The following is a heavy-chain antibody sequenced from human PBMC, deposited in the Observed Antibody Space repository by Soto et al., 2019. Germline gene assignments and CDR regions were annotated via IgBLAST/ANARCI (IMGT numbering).Heavy chain of an antibody. CDR2: IYYSGST. D-gene: IGHD3-10*01. Sequence: SETLSLTCTVSGGSISSYYWSWIRQPPGKGLEWIGYIYYSGSTNYNPSLKSRVTISVDTSKNQFSLRLSSVTAADTAVYYCARDAGSGSHDYYYSYGMDVWGEGTTVTVSP. CDR3: ARDAGSGSHDYYYSYGMDV. V-gene: IGHV4-59*01. CDR1: GGSISSYY. J-gene: IGHJ6*04.